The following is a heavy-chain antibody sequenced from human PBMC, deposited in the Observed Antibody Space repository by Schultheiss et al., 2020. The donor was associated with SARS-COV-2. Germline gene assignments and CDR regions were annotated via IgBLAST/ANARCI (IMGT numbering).Heavy chain of an antibody. V-gene: IGHV4-59*01. CDR1: GGSFSGYY. D-gene: IGHD6-13*01. Sequence: SETLSLTCAVYGGSFSGYYWSWIRQPPGKGLEWIGYIYYSGSTNYNPSLKSRVTISVDTSKNQFSLKLSSVTAADTAVYYCARVPYGYSSSWGWYFDLWGRGTLVTVSS. CDR2: IYYSGST. CDR3: ARVPYGYSSSWGWYFDL. J-gene: IGHJ2*01.